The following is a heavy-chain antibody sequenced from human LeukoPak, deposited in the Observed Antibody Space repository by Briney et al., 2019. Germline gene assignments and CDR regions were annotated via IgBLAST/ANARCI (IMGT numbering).Heavy chain of an antibody. CDR3: ARVVVEAGMKWFDP. Sequence: ASVKVSCKASGYTFTGDYIHWVRQAPGQGLEWMGWINPNSGGTNYAQKLQGRVTLTTDTPTSTVYMELRSLRSDDTAVYYCARVVVEAGMKWFDPWGQGTLVTVSS. D-gene: IGHD2-15*01. CDR1: GYTFTGDY. V-gene: IGHV1-2*02. J-gene: IGHJ5*02. CDR2: INPNSGGT.